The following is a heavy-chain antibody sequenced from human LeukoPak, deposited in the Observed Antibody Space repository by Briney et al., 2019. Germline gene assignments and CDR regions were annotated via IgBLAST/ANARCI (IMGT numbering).Heavy chain of an antibody. CDR1: GGFFSGYY. V-gene: IGHV4-34*01. CDR3: AKGHGRAVAGISDWFDH. Sequence: SETRSLTWAVDGGFFSGYYWRWLRQPAGKGGGWLGEINDSGSTNYNPSLKRRVTISVDTSKNQFSLKLSSVTAADTAVYYCAKGHGRAVAGISDWFDHWGQGTPVTVSS. CDR2: INDSGST. J-gene: IGHJ5*02. D-gene: IGHD6-19*01.